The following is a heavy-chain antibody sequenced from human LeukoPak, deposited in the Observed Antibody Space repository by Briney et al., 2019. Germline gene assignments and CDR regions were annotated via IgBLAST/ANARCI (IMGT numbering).Heavy chain of an antibody. CDR2: IYHSGST. CDR3: ARGYCSGGSCYSYYYYNYMDV. Sequence: SETLSLTCTVSGYSINNGYYWGWIRQPPGNGLEWIGSIYHSGSTNYNPSLKSRVTISVDTSKNQFSLKLSSVTAADTAVYYCARGYCSGGSCYSYYYYNYMDVWGKGTTVTVSS. J-gene: IGHJ6*03. V-gene: IGHV4-38-2*02. D-gene: IGHD2-15*01. CDR1: GYSINNGYY.